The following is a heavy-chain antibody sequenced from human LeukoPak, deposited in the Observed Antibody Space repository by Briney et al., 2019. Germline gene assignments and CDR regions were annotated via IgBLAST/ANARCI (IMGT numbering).Heavy chain of an antibody. D-gene: IGHD3-9*01. CDR2: ISGSGGST. V-gene: IGHV3-23*01. CDR1: GFTFSSYT. Sequence: PGGSLRLSCAASGFTFSSYTMSWVRQAPGKGLEWVSAISGSGGSTYYADSVKGRFTISRDNSKNTLYLQMNSLRAEDTAVYYCAKGDDILTGPAVNWGQGTLVTVSS. CDR3: AKGDDILTGPAVN. J-gene: IGHJ4*02.